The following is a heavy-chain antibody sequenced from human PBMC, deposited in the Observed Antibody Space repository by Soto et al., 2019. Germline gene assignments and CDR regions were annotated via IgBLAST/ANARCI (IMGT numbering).Heavy chain of an antibody. J-gene: IGHJ5*02. D-gene: IGHD2-15*01. V-gene: IGHV3-15*07. CDR2: IKSKTDGGTT. Sequence: EVQLVESGGGLVKPGGSLRLSCAASGFTFSNAWMNWVRQAPGKGLEWVGRIKSKTDGGTTDYAAPVKGRFTISRDDSKNTLYLQMNSLKTEDTAVYYCTNTLGYCSGGSCYPPYNWFDPWGQGTLVTVSS. CDR3: TNTLGYCSGGSCYPPYNWFDP. CDR1: GFTFSNAW.